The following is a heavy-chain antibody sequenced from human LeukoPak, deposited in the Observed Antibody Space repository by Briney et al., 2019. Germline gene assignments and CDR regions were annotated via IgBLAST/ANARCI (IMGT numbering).Heavy chain of an antibody. CDR1: GGTFSSYA. CDR3: AREDHGSGSYYTFDY. CDR2: IIPIFGTA. Sequence: GSSVKVSCKASGGTFSSYAVSWVRQAPGQGLEWVGGIIPIFGTANYAQKFQGRVTITADKSTSTAYMELSSLRSEDTAVYYCAREDHGSGSYYTFDYWGQGTLVTVSS. D-gene: IGHD3-10*01. J-gene: IGHJ4*02. V-gene: IGHV1-69*06.